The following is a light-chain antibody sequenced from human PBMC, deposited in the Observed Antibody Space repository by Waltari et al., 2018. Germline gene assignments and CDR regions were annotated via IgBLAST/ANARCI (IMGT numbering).Light chain of an antibody. CDR3: QQYNRWPPLT. V-gene: IGKV3-15*01. CDR1: QKIDNN. J-gene: IGKJ4*01. CDR2: GAS. Sequence: EVVMTQSPAALSVSPGERVTLSCKARQKIDNNLAWYQQKPGQSPRLLIYGASTRATGVPARFSGSGSGTEFTLTISSLQSEDCAVFYCQQYNRWPPLTFGGGTKVEIK.